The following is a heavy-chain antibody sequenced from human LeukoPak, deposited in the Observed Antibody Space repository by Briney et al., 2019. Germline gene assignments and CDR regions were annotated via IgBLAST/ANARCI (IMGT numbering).Heavy chain of an antibody. J-gene: IGHJ4*02. CDR3: ARRAVLRYFDWLSTFDY. V-gene: IGHV4-39*01. Sequence: MSSETLSLTCTVSGGSISSSSYYWGWIRQPPGKGLEWIGSIYYSGSTYYNPSLKSRVTISVDTSKNQFSLKLSSVTAADTAVYYCARRAVLRYFDWLSTFDYWGQGTLVTVSS. CDR2: IYYSGST. CDR1: GGSISSSSYY. D-gene: IGHD3-9*01.